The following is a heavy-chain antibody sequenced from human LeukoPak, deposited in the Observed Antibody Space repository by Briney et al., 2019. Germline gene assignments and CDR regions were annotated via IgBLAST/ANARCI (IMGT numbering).Heavy chain of an antibody. D-gene: IGHD3-3*01. CDR2: IYYSGST. CDR3: AALKGPWRYYFDY. V-gene: IGHV4-39*01. J-gene: IGHJ4*02. CDR1: GGSISSSSYY. Sequence: SETLSLTCTVSGGSISSSSYYWGWIRQPPGKGLEWIGSIYYSGSTYYNPPLKSRVTISVDTSKNQFSLKLSSVTAADTAVYYCAALKGPWRYYFDYWVQGTLVTVSS.